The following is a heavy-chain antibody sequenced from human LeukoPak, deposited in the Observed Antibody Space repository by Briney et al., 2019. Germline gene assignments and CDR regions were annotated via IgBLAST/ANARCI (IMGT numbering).Heavy chain of an antibody. V-gene: IGHV3-21*01. Sequence: GGSLRLSCAASGFTFSSYSMNWVRQAPGKGLEWFSSISSSSSYIYYADSVKGRFTISRDNAKNSLYLQMNSLRAEDAAVYYCARDLVVPAAIPIDYWGQGTLVTVSS. CDR2: ISSSSSYI. CDR1: GFTFSSYS. J-gene: IGHJ4*02. D-gene: IGHD2-2*02. CDR3: ARDLVVPAAIPIDY.